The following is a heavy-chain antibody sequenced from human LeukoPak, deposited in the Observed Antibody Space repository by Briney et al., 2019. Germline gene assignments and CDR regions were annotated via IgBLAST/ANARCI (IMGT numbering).Heavy chain of an antibody. CDR3: AKARYCSGGGCYHDY. D-gene: IGHD2-15*01. CDR1: GFTVSSNY. V-gene: IGHV3-53*01. J-gene: IGHJ4*02. Sequence: GGSLRLSCAASGFTVSSNYMSWVRQAPGKGLEWVSVIYSGGSTYYADSVKGRFTISRDNSKNTLYLQMNSLRAEDTAVYYCAKARYCSGGGCYHDYWGQGTLVTVSS. CDR2: IYSGGST.